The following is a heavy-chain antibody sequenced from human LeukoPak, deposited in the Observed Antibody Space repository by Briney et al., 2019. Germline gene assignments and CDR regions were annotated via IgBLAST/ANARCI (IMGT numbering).Heavy chain of an antibody. CDR2: ISSGSSTI. D-gene: IGHD6-19*01. J-gene: IGHJ4*02. Sequence: PGGSLRLSCAASGFSFSIYSMNWVRQAPGKGLEWVSYISSGSSTIYYADSVKGRFTISRDNARNSLYLQMNSLRAEDTAFYYCATNPPGIAVAGYGYFDFWGQGTLVTVSS. CDR3: ATNPPGIAVAGYGYFDF. V-gene: IGHV3-48*04. CDR1: GFSFSIYS.